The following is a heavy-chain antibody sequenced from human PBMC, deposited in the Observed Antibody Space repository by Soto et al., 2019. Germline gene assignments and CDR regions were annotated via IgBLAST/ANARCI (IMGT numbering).Heavy chain of an antibody. J-gene: IGHJ4*02. V-gene: IGHV3-30-3*01. D-gene: IGHD3-16*01. CDR3: ARDEVGSYEQSTYYFDY. CDR1: GFTFSSYA. Sequence: QVQLVESGGGVVQPGRSLRLSCAASGFTFSSYAMHWVRQAPGKGLEWVAVISYDGSNKYYADSVKGRFTISRDNSKNTLYLQMNSLRAEDTAVYYCARDEVGSYEQSTYYFDYWGQGTLVTVSS. CDR2: ISYDGSNK.